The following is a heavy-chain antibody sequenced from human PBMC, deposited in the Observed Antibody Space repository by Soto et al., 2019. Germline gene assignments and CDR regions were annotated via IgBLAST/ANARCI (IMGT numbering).Heavy chain of an antibody. D-gene: IGHD6-19*01. CDR2: IGGSGGST. CDR1: GFTFSSYA. CDR3: AKSNGWYAELDY. V-gene: IGHV3-23*01. Sequence: EVQLLESGGGLVQPGGSLRLSCAASGFTFSSYAMSWVRQAPGKGLEWVSAIGGSGGSTYYADSVKGRCTFSRDNSKNTLYLQMNSLRAEDTAVYYCAKSNGWYAELDYWGQGTLVTVSS. J-gene: IGHJ4*02.